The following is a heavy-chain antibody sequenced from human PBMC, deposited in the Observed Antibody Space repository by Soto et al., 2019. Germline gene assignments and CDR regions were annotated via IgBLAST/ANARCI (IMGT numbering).Heavy chain of an antibody. CDR2: IWYDGSNQ. CDR1: GFTFRIYG. D-gene: IGHD5-12*01. J-gene: IGHJ4*02. Sequence: GGSLRLSCAASGFTFRIYGMHWVRQAPGKGLEWVEIIWYDGSNQYYADSVKCRFIISRDNSKNTLYLEMNSLRVEDTAIYYCARGNSGYDSCNDYWGQGTPVTVSS. V-gene: IGHV3-33*01. CDR3: ARGNSGYDSCNDY.